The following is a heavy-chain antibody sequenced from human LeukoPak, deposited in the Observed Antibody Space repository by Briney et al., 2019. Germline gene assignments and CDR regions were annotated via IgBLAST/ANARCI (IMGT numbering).Heavy chain of an antibody. CDR3: AISSNPGGNDY. V-gene: IGHV4-34*01. D-gene: IGHD3-16*01. Sequence: PETLSLTRAVYGGSFSGYYWSWVRQPPGKGLEWIGEINHSGSTNYNPSLKSRATISVDTSKNQFSLKLRSVTAADTAVYYCAISSNPGGNDYWGQGTLVTVSS. CDR1: GGSFSGYY. CDR2: INHSGST. J-gene: IGHJ4*02.